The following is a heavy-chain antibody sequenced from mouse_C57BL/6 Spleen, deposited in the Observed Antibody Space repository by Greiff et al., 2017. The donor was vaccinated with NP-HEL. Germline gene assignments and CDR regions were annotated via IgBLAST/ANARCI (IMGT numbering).Heavy chain of an antibody. CDR3: ARRSFITTVVPDY. V-gene: IGHV1-81*01. Sequence: VMLVESGAELARPGASVKLSCKASGYTFTSYGISWVKQRTGQGLEWIGEIYPGSGNTYYNEKFKGKATLTADKSSSTAYMELRSLTSEDSAVYFCARRSFITTVVPDYWGQGTTLTVSS. CDR2: IYPGSGNT. D-gene: IGHD1-1*01. CDR1: GYTFTSYG. J-gene: IGHJ2*01.